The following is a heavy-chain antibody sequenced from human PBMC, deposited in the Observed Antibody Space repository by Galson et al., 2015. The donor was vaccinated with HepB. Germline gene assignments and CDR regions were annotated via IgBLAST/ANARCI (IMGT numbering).Heavy chain of an antibody. J-gene: IGHJ6*02. Sequence: SLRLSCAASGFTFSSYSMNWVRQAPGKGLEWVSSISSSSSYIHYADSVKGRFTISRDNAKNSLYLQMNSLRAEDTAVYYCARGGRYFDWLYDYYYYYGMDVWGQGTTFTVSS. CDR2: ISSSSSYI. V-gene: IGHV3-21*01. CDR3: ARGGRYFDWLYDYYYYYGMDV. CDR1: GFTFSSYS. D-gene: IGHD3-9*01.